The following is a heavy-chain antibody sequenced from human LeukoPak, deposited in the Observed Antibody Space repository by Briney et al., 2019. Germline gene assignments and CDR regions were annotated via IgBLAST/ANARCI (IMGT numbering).Heavy chain of an antibody. CDR3: ARTPSGDYYTTFDY. J-gene: IGHJ4*02. CDR2: IYYSGSA. V-gene: IGHV4-39*01. D-gene: IGHD3-10*01. Sequence: SETLSLTCTVSGGSISSSSYYWGWIRQPPGKGLEWIGSIYYSGSAYYNPSLKSRVTISVDTSKNQLSLKLTSVTAADTAVYFCARTPSGDYYTTFDYWGQGTLVTVSS. CDR1: GGSISSSSYY.